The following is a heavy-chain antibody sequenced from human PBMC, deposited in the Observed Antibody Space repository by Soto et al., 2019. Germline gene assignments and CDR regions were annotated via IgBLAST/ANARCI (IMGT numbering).Heavy chain of an antibody. CDR2: IYYSGST. CDR1: GGSISSGDYY. Sequence: QVQLQESGPGLVKPSQTLSLTCTVSGGSISSGDYYWSWIRQPPGKVLEWIGYIYYSGSTYYNPSLKSRVTISVDTSKNQFSLKLSSVTAADTAVYYCARRFLEWLPNNWFDPWGQGTLVTVSS. D-gene: IGHD3-3*01. J-gene: IGHJ5*02. V-gene: IGHV4-30-4*01. CDR3: ARRFLEWLPNNWFDP.